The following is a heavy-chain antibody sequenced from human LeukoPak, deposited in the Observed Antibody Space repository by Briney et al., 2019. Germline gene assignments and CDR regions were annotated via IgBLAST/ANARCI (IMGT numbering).Heavy chain of an antibody. Sequence: PSETLSLTCTVSGDSISIYYWSWIRQPPGKGLEWVGYIYYSGNTDYNPSLKSRVTISVETSKNQFSLRLNSVTAADTAVCYCARYRNEALFAFDIWGQGTMVTVSS. J-gene: IGHJ3*02. V-gene: IGHV4-59*01. CDR3: ARYRNEALFAFDI. D-gene: IGHD1-14*01. CDR1: GDSISIYY. CDR2: IYYSGNT.